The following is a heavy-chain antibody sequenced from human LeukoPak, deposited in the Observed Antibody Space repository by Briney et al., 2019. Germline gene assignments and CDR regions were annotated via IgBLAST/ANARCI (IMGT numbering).Heavy chain of an antibody. J-gene: IGHJ4*02. D-gene: IGHD2-2*01. V-gene: IGHV1-18*01. CDR2: ISAYNGNT. CDR3: ARILGYCSSTSCYDWFDY. CDR1: GHTFTSYG. Sequence: ASVKVSCKASGHTFTSYGISWVRQAPGQGLEWMGWISAYNGNTNYAQKLQGRVTMTTDTSTSTAYMELRSLRSDDTAVYYCARILGYCSSTSCYDWFDYWGQGTLVTVSS.